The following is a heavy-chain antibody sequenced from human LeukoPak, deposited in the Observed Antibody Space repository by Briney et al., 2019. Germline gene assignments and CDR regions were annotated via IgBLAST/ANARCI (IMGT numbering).Heavy chain of an antibody. CDR2: IYYSGST. D-gene: IGHD7-27*01. CDR3: ARQNWVGAAFDI. Sequence: SETLSLTCTVSGGSISSYYWSWIRQPPGKGLEWIGYIYYSGSTNYNPSLKSRVTISVDTSKNQFSLKLSSVAAADTAVYYCARQNWVGAAFDIWGQGTMVTVSS. CDR1: GGSISSYY. V-gene: IGHV4-59*08. J-gene: IGHJ3*02.